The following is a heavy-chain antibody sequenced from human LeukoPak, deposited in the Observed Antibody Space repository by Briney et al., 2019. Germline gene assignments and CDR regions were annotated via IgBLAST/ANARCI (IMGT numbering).Heavy chain of an antibody. CDR3: AKTKGGGYSYGYNYFDY. CDR2: INWNSDTM. V-gene: IGHV3-9*01. D-gene: IGHD5-18*01. J-gene: IGHJ4*02. CDR1: GFKFDGYS. Sequence: PGGSLRLSCAASGFKFDGYSMHWVRQAPRKGLEWVAGINWNSDTMTYGDSVRGRFIISRGNAKNSVYLQMNNLRAEDTALYYCAKTKGGGYSYGYNYFDYWGQGTLVTVSS.